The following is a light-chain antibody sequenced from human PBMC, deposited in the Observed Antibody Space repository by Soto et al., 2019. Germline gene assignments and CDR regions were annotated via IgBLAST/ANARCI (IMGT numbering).Light chain of an antibody. V-gene: IGKV1-5*01. Sequence: DIQMTQSPSTLSASVGDRVTITCRASQSISSWLAWYQQKPGKAPKLLIYDASSLESGVPSRFSGSGSGTEYTLTISSLQPDDCATYYCQQYNIYSETFGQGTKVEIK. CDR1: QSISSW. CDR2: DAS. J-gene: IGKJ1*01. CDR3: QQYNIYSET.